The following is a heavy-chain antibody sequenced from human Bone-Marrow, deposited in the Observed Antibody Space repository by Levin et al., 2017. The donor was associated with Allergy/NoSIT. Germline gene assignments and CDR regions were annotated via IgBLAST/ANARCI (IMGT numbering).Heavy chain of an antibody. V-gene: IGHV4-31*03. D-gene: IGHD5-18*01. CDR2: IYDSGST. CDR3: ARIPDTTSEFDY. CDR1: FFSLLLFFSY. J-gene: IGHJ4*02. Sequence: PSPPLSLPFPFSFFSLLLFFSYWSWLRQHPGKGLEWIGYIYDSGSTSYNPSLESRVAISLATSKNQFYLKLTSLTAADTAVYYCARIPDTTSEFDYWGQGTLVTVSS.